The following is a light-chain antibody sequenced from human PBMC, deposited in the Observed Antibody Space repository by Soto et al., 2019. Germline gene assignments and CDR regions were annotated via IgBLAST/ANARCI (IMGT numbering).Light chain of an antibody. CDR2: GAS. J-gene: IGKJ1*01. Sequence: EIVLTQSPGTLSLSPGERATLSCRASQSVSSSYLVWYQQKPGQAPRLLIYGASNRATGIPDRFSGSGSGTDFTLTISRLEPEDFAVYYCQQHGISPTWTFGQGTKVEIK. CDR1: QSVSSSY. V-gene: IGKV3-20*01. CDR3: QQHGISPTWT.